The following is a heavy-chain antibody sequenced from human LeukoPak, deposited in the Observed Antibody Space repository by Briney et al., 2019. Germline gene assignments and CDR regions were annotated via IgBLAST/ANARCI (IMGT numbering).Heavy chain of an antibody. CDR1: GFTFGDFA. Sequence: GGSLRLSCTASGFTFGDFAMSWVRQAAGKGLQWVGFIRSKPYGGTTEYAASVGGRFTISRDNSKSIAYLQMNNLKTEDTALYYCTRGGYCSGGICYSAIDAFDIWGQGTMVTVSS. D-gene: IGHD2-15*01. CDR2: IRSKPYGGTT. V-gene: IGHV3-49*04. CDR3: TRGGYCSGGICYSAIDAFDI. J-gene: IGHJ3*02.